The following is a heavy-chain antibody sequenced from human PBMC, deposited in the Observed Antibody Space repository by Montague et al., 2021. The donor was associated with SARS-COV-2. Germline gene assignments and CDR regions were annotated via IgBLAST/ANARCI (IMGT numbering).Heavy chain of an antibody. V-gene: IGHV4-59*01. J-gene: IGHJ4*01. CDR3: ARVRHSGTVFGVAVIDGFDY. D-gene: IGHD3-3*01. CDR1: GGSISGYY. Sequence: SETLSLTCTLSGGSISGYYWSWTRQPPGKGLDWDGYIYNSERANXNHSLTSRVTISADTYTNQFSLKLSSVTAADTAVYYCARVRHSGTVFGVAVIDGFDYWGRGTLVTVSS. CDR2: IYNSERA.